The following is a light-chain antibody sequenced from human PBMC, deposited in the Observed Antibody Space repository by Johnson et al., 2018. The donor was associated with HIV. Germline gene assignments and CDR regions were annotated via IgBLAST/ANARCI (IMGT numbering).Light chain of an antibody. CDR1: SSNIGNKY. V-gene: IGLV1-51*01. CDR2: DNN. CDR3: GTWDSSLSACRV. J-gene: IGLJ1*01. Sequence: QSVLTQPPSVSAAPGQKVTISCSGSSSNIGNKYVSWYQQLPGTAPKLLIYDNNKRPSGIPDRFSGSTSGTSATLGITELQTGDEADYYCGTWDSSLSACRVFGTGTKVTVL.